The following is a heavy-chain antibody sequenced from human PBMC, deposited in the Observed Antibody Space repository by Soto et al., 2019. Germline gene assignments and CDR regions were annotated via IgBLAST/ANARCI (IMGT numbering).Heavy chain of an antibody. V-gene: IGHV4-59*01. J-gene: IGHJ4*02. Sequence: SETLSLTSTVSCDSISSYYWTWIRQPPGKGLEYIGYIYYSGRTYYNPSLKSRVTISVDTSKNQFSLKLSSVTAADTAVYYCARGHLGIKTTGTWYDFDYWGQGTLVTVSS. CDR3: ARGHLGIKTTGTWYDFDY. CDR2: IYYSGRT. CDR1: CDSISSYY. D-gene: IGHD2-15*01.